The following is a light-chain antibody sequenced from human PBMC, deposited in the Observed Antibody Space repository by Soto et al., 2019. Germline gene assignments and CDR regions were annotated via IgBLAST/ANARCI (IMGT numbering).Light chain of an antibody. V-gene: IGKV1-5*01. J-gene: IGKJ1*01. CDR1: QNINIW. Sequence: DIQMAQSPSTLSASVGDRVTITCRASQNINIWLAWYQQKPGKAPKLLIFDASSLESGVPSRFSGSGSGTEFTLTISSLQPDDFATYYCQQYKSYSTFGQGTKVDI. CDR3: QQYKSYST. CDR2: DAS.